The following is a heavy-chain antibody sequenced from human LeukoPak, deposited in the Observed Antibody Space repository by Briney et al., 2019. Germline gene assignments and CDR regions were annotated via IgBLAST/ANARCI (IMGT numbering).Heavy chain of an antibody. CDR2: IKEDGSEK. D-gene: IGHD3-16*01. CDR3: ARDRGGGMDV. J-gene: IGHJ6*02. Sequence: TGGSLRLSCAASGFTFSSYWMSWVRQAPGKGLEWVASIKEDGSEKYYVDSVKGRFTISRDNAKNSLYLQMNSLRVEDTAVYYCARDRGGGMDVWGQGTTVTVSS. V-gene: IGHV3-7*01. CDR1: GFTFSSYW.